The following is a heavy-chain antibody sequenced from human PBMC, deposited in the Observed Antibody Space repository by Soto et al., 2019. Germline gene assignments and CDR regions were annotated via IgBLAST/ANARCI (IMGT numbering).Heavy chain of an antibody. CDR1: GGSISSYY. Sequence: SSETLSLTCTVSGGSISSYYWSWIRQPPGKGLEWIGYIYYSGSTNYNPSLKSRVTISVDTSKNQFSLKLSSVTAADTAVYYCARGSGWELSYDYWGQGTLVTVSS. V-gene: IGHV4-59*01. CDR2: IYYSGST. D-gene: IGHD1-26*01. CDR3: ARGSGWELSYDY. J-gene: IGHJ4*02.